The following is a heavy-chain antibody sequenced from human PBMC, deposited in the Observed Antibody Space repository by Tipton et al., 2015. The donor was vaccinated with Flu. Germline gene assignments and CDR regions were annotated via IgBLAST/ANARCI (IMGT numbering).Heavy chain of an antibody. V-gene: IGHV4-4*07. CDR2: IYTSGST. D-gene: IGHD2-15*01. CDR1: GGSISSYY. Sequence: TLSLTCTVSGGSISSYYWSWIRQPAGKGLEWIGRIYTSGSTNYNPSLKSRVTMSVDTSKNQFSLKLSSVTAADTAVYYCARDSWPLVAATRGSPPDGMDVWGQGTTVTVSS. CDR3: ARDSWPLVAATRGSPPDGMDV. J-gene: IGHJ6*02.